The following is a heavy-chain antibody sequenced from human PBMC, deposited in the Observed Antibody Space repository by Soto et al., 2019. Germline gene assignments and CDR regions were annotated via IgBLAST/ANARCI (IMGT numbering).Heavy chain of an antibody. V-gene: IGHV2-26*01. D-gene: IGHD2-21*02. Sequence: QVTLKESGPVLVKPTETLTLTCTVSGFSLSNARMGVSWIRQPPGKALEWLAHIFSNDEKSYSTSLKSRLTISKDTPKSQVVLTMTNMDPVDTATYYCARRRRAYCGGDCYSLDYWGQGTLVTVSS. CDR2: IFSNDEK. CDR3: ARRRRAYCGGDCYSLDY. J-gene: IGHJ4*02. CDR1: GFSLSNARMG.